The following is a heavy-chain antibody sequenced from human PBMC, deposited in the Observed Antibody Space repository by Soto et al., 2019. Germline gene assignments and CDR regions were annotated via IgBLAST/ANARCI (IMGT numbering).Heavy chain of an antibody. CDR3: ARTRTVTRKQYYFDY. CDR1: GGSISSYY. V-gene: IGHV4-59*01. CDR2: IYYSGST. J-gene: IGHJ4*02. D-gene: IGHD4-17*01. Sequence: QVQLQESGPGLVKPSETLSLTCTVSGGSISSYYWSWIRQPPGKGLEWIGYIYYSGSTNYNPSLKSRVTISVDTSKNQFSRKLSSVTAADTAVYYCARTRTVTRKQYYFDYWGQGTLVTVSS.